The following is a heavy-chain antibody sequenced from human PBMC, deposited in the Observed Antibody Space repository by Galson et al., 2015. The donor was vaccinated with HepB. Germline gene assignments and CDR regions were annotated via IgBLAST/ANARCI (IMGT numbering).Heavy chain of an antibody. J-gene: IGHJ4*02. CDR1: GYTFISYY. D-gene: IGHD1-14*01. V-gene: IGHV1-46*04. CDR3: ARTETGEAGHDF. CDR2: INPSDGNT. Sequence: SVKVSCKASGYTFISYYIHWVRQAPGQGLEWMGIINPSDGNTKYAQKMQDRVTMTSDTSTSTVYMDLSSLTSEDTAVYYCARTETGEAGHDFRGQGTLVTVSS.